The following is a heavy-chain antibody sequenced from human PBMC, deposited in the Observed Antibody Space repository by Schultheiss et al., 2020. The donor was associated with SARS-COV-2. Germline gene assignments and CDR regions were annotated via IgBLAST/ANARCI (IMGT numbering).Heavy chain of an antibody. Sequence: SETLSLTCTVSGGSISSGGYYWSWIRQHPGKGLEWIGYIYYSGSTYYNPSLKSRVTISVDTSKNQFSLKLSSVTAADTAVYYCARFNPMNWLVAATGPGMDVWGQGTTVTVSS. V-gene: IGHV4-31*03. D-gene: IGHD2-15*01. CDR3: ARFNPMNWLVAATGPGMDV. J-gene: IGHJ6*02. CDR2: IYYSGST. CDR1: GGSISSGGYY.